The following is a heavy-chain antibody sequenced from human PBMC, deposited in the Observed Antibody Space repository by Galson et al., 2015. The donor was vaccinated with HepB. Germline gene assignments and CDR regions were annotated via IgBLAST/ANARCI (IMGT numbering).Heavy chain of an antibody. CDR1: GYSFTSYW. CDR3: ARYGLDEELVY. V-gene: IGHV5-10-1*01. D-gene: IGHD3-10*01. Sequence: QSGAEVKKPGESLRISCKDSGYSFTSYWISWVRQMPGKGLEWMGRIDPSDSYTKYSPSFQGHVTVSVDKSITTAYLQWSSLKASDTAMYYCARYGLDEELVYWGQGTLVTVSS. J-gene: IGHJ4*02. CDR2: IDPSDSYT.